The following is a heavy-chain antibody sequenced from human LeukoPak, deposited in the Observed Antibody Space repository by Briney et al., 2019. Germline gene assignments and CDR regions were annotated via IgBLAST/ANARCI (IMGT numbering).Heavy chain of an antibody. V-gene: IGHV4-61*01. CDR3: ARVSSFPGSGSYPSD. CDR1: GGSISSSSYY. J-gene: IGHJ4*02. CDR2: IYYSGST. D-gene: IGHD3-10*01. Sequence: SETLSLTCTVSGGSISSSSYYWSWIRQPPGKGLEWIGYIYYSGSTNYNPSLKSRVTISVDTSKNQFPLKLSSVTAADTAVYYCARVSSFPGSGSYPSDWGQGTLVTVSS.